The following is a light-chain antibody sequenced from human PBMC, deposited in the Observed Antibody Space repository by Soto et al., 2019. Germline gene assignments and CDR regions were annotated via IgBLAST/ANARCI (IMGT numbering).Light chain of an antibody. J-gene: IGKJ5*01. CDR1: QRVSSY. CDR3: QQRSNWPPIT. Sequence: EIVLTQSPVTLFLSPGERATLSCRASQRVSSYLAWYQQKPGQAPRLLIYDASNRATGIPARFSGGGSGTDFTLSIDNLEPEDFAIYYCQQRSNWPPITFGQGTRLEIK. V-gene: IGKV3-11*01. CDR2: DAS.